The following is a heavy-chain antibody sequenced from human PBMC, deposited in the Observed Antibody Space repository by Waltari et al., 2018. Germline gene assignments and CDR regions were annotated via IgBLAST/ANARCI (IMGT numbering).Heavy chain of an antibody. CDR1: GGSFSGYY. CDR3: ARHARGWYIGI. CDR2: INHRGST. Sequence: QVQLQQWGAGLLKPSETLSLTCAVYGGSFSGYYWGWTRQPPGKGRGWIGEINHRGSTNYNPSLKSRVTISVDTSKNQFSLKLSSVTAADTAVYYCARHARGWYIGIWGQGTMVTVSS. V-gene: IGHV4-34*01. D-gene: IGHD6-19*01. J-gene: IGHJ3*02.